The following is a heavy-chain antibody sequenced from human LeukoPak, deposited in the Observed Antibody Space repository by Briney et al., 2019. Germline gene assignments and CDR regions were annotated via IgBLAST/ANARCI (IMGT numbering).Heavy chain of an antibody. CDR2: MNPNSGNT. V-gene: IGHV1-8*01. D-gene: IGHD3-10*01. CDR1: GYTFTSYD. Sequence: ASVKVSCKASGYTFTSYDINWVRQATGQGLEWMGWMNPNSGNTGYAQKFQGRVTMTRNTSISTAYMELSSLRSDDTAVYYCARDHLPYGEFDYWGQGTLVTVSS. CDR3: ARDHLPYGEFDY. J-gene: IGHJ4*02.